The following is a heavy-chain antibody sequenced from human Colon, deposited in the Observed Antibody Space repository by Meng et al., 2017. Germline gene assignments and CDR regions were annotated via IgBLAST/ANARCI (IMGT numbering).Heavy chain of an antibody. CDR1: GYSFTSYW. V-gene: IGHV5-51*01. CDR2: IYPGDSDT. J-gene: IGHJ4*01. D-gene: IGHD3-10*01. CDR3: ARLHGSGSYQYFDY. Sequence: KVSCKGSGYSFTSYWIGWVRQIPGKGLEWMGIIYPGDSDTRYSPSVQGQVTISADKYISTAYLQWSSLKASDTAMYYCARLHGSGSYQYFDYWGQGTLVNVAS.